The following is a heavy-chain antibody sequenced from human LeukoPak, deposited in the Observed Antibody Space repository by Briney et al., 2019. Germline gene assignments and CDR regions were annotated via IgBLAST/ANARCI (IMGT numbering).Heavy chain of an antibody. V-gene: IGHV3-7*01. D-gene: IGHD3-3*01. J-gene: IGHJ6*02. Sequence: GGSLRLSCAASGFTFSSYWMSWVRQAPGKGLEWVANIKQDGSEKYYVDSVKGRFTISRDNAKNSLYLQMNSLRAEDTAVYYCARDEFWSGYYTGRYYCGMDVWGQGTTVTVSS. CDR2: IKQDGSEK. CDR1: GFTFSSYW. CDR3: ARDEFWSGYYTGRYYCGMDV.